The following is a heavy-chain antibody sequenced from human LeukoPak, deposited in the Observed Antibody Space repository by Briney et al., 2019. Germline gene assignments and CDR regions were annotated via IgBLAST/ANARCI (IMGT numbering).Heavy chain of an antibody. D-gene: IGHD4-17*01. J-gene: IGHJ4*02. Sequence: GSSVKVSCKASGGTFSSYAISWVRQAPRQGLEWMGRIIPILGIANYAQKFQGRVTITADKSTSTAYMELSSLRSEDTAVYYCARGHSVRYYFDYWGQGTLVTVSS. CDR3: ARGHSVRYYFDY. CDR1: GGTFSSYA. CDR2: IIPILGIA. V-gene: IGHV1-69*04.